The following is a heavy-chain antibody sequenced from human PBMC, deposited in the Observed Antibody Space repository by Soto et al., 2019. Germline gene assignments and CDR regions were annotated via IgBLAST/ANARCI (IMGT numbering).Heavy chain of an antibody. V-gene: IGHV3-33*01. D-gene: IGHD5-18*01. Sequence: QVQLVESGGGVVQPGSSLRLSCAASGFTFSNYGMHWVRQAPGKGLEWVAVIWYDGSNEDYAGSVKGRFTISRDNSKNTLYLQMNSLRAEDTAVYYCARDGYSYDIDFWGQGTLVTVSS. CDR1: GFTFSNYG. CDR3: ARDGYSYDIDF. CDR2: IWYDGSNE. J-gene: IGHJ4*02.